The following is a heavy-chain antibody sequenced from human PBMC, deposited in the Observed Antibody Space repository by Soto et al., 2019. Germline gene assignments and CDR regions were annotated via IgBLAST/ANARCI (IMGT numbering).Heavy chain of an antibody. Sequence: PGESLKISCKGSGCSFTSYWIGWVRQMPGKGLEWMGIIYPGDSDTRYSPSFQGQVTISADKSISTAYLQWSSLKASDTAMYYCARTSAGGKYYYGMDVWGQGTTVTVSS. CDR3: ARTSAGGKYYYGMDV. V-gene: IGHV5-51*01. D-gene: IGHD6-13*01. J-gene: IGHJ6*02. CDR1: GCSFTSYW. CDR2: IYPGDSDT.